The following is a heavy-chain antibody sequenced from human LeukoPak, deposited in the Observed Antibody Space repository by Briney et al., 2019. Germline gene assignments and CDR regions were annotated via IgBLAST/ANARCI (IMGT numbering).Heavy chain of an antibody. CDR2: INPNSGGT. J-gene: IGHJ4*02. Sequence: ASVKVSCKASGYTFTGYYMHWVRQAPGQGLEWMGWINPNSGGTNYAQKFQGRVTMTRDTSISTAYMELSRLRSDDTAVYYCATEGYCSSTSCLPFDYWGQGTLVTVSS. V-gene: IGHV1-2*02. CDR3: ATEGYCSSTSCLPFDY. D-gene: IGHD2-2*01. CDR1: GYTFTGYY.